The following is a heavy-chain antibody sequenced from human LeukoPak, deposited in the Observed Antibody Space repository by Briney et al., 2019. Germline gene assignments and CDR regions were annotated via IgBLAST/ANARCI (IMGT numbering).Heavy chain of an antibody. J-gene: IGHJ4*02. CDR1: GFTFSSAW. CDR2: INSDGSST. V-gene: IGHV3-74*01. CDR3: ARPSPDIGGY. D-gene: IGHD5-12*01. Sequence: GGSLRLSCAASGFTFSSAWMHWVRQAPGKGLVWVSRINSDGSSTSYVDSVKGRFTISRDNAKNSLYLQMNSLRAEDTAVYYCARPSPDIGGYWGQGTLVTVSS.